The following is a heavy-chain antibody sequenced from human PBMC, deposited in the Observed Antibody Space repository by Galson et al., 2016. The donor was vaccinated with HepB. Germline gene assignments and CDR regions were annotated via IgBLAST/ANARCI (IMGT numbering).Heavy chain of an antibody. CDR3: AKRPDWNYAAYYFDY. CDR2: ITGSGGNT. V-gene: IGHV3-23*01. D-gene: IGHD1-7*01. J-gene: IGHJ4*02. CDR1: GFTFSNAW. Sequence: SLRLSCAASGFTFSNAWMNWVRQAPGKGLEWVSGITGSGGNTYYADSVKGRFTISRDDSKNTLYLQMNSLRAEDTAVYYCAKRPDWNYAAYYFDYWGQGTLVTVSS.